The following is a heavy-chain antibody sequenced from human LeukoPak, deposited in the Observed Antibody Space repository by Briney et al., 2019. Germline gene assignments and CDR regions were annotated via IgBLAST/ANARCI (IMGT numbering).Heavy chain of an antibody. J-gene: IGHJ4*02. CDR3: AKGPDYGDFYFDY. CDR1: GFTFSNYG. D-gene: IGHD4-17*01. V-gene: IGHV3-30*18. Sequence: GGSLRLSCAASGFTFSNYGMHWVRQAPGKGLEWVAVILSDGSNKYYSDSVKGRFTISRDNSKNSLYLQMNSLRAEDTAVYYCAKGPDYGDFYFDYWGQGTLVTVSS. CDR2: ILSDGSNK.